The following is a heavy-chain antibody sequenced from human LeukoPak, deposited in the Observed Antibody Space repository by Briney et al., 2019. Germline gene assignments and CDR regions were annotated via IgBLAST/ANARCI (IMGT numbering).Heavy chain of an antibody. Sequence: SETLSLTCTVSGGSISSYYWSWIRQPPGKGLEWIGYIYYSGSTNYNPSLKSRVTISVDTSKNQFSLKLSSVTAADTAVYYCARAGTNRNQNWLDPWGQGTLVTVSS. CDR2: IYYSGST. CDR3: ARAGTNRNQNWLDP. D-gene: IGHD1-14*01. CDR1: GGSISSYY. V-gene: IGHV4-59*01. J-gene: IGHJ5*02.